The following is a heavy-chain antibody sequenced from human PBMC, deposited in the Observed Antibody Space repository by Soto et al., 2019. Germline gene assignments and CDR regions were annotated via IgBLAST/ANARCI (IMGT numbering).Heavy chain of an antibody. CDR3: ARDDAGDYGDYSPYYYMDV. V-gene: IGHV3-7*01. J-gene: IGHJ6*03. D-gene: IGHD4-17*01. CDR1: GFTFSSYW. Sequence: EVQLAESGGGLVQPGGSLRLSYAASGFTFSSYWMSWVRQAPGKGLEWVANIKQDGSEKYYVDSVKGRFTISRDNAKNSLYLQMNSLRAEDTAVYYCARDDAGDYGDYSPYYYMDVWGKGTTVTVSS. CDR2: IKQDGSEK.